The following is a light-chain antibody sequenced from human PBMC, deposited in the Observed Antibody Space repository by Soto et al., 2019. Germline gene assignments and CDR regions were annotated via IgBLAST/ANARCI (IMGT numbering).Light chain of an antibody. Sequence: QSVLXQPPSASGSPGQSVTISCTGTSSDVGGYDYVSWYQQHPGKAPKLMIYEVTIRPSGVSDRFSGSKSGNTASLTVSGLQAEDEADYYCSSYTGGNPSYVFGTGTKVTVL. CDR3: SSYTGGNPSYV. V-gene: IGLV2-8*01. CDR2: EVT. CDR1: SSDVGGYDY. J-gene: IGLJ1*01.